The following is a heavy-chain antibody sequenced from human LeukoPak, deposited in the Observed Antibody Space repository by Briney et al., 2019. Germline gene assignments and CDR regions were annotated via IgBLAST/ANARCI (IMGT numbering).Heavy chain of an antibody. CDR3: ATVPHPGRDGYNSDY. V-gene: IGHV1-8*01. CDR1: GYTFTIYD. J-gene: IGHJ4*02. CDR2: MNPNSGNT. Sequence: GASVKVSCKASGYTFTIYDINWVRQATGQGLEWMGWMNPNSGNTGYAQKFQGRVTMTRNTSISTAYMELSSLRSEDTAVYYCATVPHPGRDGYNSDYWGQGTLVTVSS. D-gene: IGHD5-24*01.